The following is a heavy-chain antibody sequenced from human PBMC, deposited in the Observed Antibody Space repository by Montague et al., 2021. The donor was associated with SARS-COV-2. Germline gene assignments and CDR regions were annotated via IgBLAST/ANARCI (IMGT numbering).Heavy chain of an antibody. D-gene: IGHD2-8*01. Sequence: SETLSLTCTVSGGSIRSYYWSWIRQPPGKGLEWIGYIYYSGSTNYNPSLKSRVTISVDTSKNQFSLKLSSVTAADTAVYYCARLAVGYCTNGVCYTAFDYWGQGTLVTVSS. CDR3: ARLAVGYCTNGVCYTAFDY. V-gene: IGHV4-59*08. CDR1: GGSIRSYY. CDR2: IYYSGST. J-gene: IGHJ4*02.